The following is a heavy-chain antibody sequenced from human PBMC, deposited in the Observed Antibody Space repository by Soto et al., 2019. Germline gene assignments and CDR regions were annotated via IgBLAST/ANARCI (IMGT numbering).Heavy chain of an antibody. V-gene: IGHV1-69*13. CDR1: GGTFSSYA. CDR3: ARHLGGNHYYYGMDV. J-gene: IGHJ6*02. Sequence: AASVKVSCKASGGTFSSYATSWVRQAPGQGLEWMGGIIPIFGTADYAQKFQGRVTITADESTSTAYMDLSSLRSEDTAVYYCARHLGGNHYYYGMDVWGQGTTVTVSS. D-gene: IGHD3-16*01. CDR2: IIPIFGTA.